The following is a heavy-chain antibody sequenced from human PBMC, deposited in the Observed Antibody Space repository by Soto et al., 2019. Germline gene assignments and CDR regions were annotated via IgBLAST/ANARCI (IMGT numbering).Heavy chain of an antibody. D-gene: IGHD1-26*01. CDR2: IYYSGST. J-gene: IGHJ4*02. CDR3: ARGDHIVGATPGFYFDY. CDR1: SSGDYY. V-gene: IGHV4-30-4*01. Sequence: SSGDYYWSWIRQPPGKGLEWIGYIYYSGSTYYNPSLKSRVTISVDTSKNQFSLKLSSVTAADTAVYYCARGDHIVGATPGFYFDYWGQGTLVTVSS.